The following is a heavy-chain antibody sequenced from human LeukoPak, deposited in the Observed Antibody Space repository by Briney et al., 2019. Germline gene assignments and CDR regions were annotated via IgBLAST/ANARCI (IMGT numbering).Heavy chain of an antibody. V-gene: IGHV3-30*03. CDR2: ISYDGSKT. CDR1: GFTFMNYA. CDR3: AREDVYGSYQDY. Sequence: GGSLRLSCAASGFTFMNYAMHWVRQAPGKGLEWVSFISYDGSKTYYADSVKGRFTISRDNSKNTLYLQMNSLRAEDTAVYYCAREDVYGSYQDYWGQGTLVTVSS. J-gene: IGHJ4*02. D-gene: IGHD3-16*02.